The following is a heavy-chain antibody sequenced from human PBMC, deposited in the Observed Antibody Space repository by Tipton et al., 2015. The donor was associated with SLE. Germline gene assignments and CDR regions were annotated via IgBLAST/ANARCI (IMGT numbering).Heavy chain of an antibody. V-gene: IGHV4-59*01. CDR2: IYYSGST. CDR3: ARGYYYCMDV. J-gene: IGHJ6*03. CDR1: GGSISSYY. Sequence: TLSLTCTVSGGSISSYYWSWIRQPPGKGLEWIGYIYYSGSTNYNPSLKSRVTISIDTSKNHFSLKVNSVTAADTAVYYCARGYYYCMDVWGKGTTVTVSS.